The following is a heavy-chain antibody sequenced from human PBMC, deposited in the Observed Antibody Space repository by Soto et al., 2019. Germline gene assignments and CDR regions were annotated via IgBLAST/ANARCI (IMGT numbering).Heavy chain of an antibody. V-gene: IGHV5-10-1*01. D-gene: IGHD3-3*01. CDR1: GYSFTSHW. Sequence: PGESLKISCKGSGYSFTSHWISWVRQMPGKGLEWMGRIDPSDSYTNYSPSFQGHVTISADKSISTAYLQWSSLKASDTAMYYCARHQGFRFLDWLTLDSWGQGNPVPVSS. CDR2: IDPSDSYT. J-gene: IGHJ4*02. CDR3: ARHQGFRFLDWLTLDS.